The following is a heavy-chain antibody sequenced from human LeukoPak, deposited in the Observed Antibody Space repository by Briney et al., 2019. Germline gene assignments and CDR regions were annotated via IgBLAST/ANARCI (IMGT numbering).Heavy chain of an antibody. CDR2: IYYSGST. Sequence: SETLSLTCTVSGGSISSYYWSWIRQPPGKGLEWIGYIYYSGSTNYNPSLKSRVTISVDTSKNQFSLKLSSVTAADTAVYYCASSHSSSWFVVGAFDIWGQGTRVTVSS. CDR3: ASSHSSSWFVVGAFDI. J-gene: IGHJ3*02. CDR1: GGSISSYY. V-gene: IGHV4-59*01. D-gene: IGHD6-13*01.